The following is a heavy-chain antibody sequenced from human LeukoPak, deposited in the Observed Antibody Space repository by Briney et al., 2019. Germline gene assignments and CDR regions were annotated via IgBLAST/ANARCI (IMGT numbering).Heavy chain of an antibody. CDR3: ARGDGYSSPYYFDY. V-gene: IGHV1-69*06. CDR1: GGTFSSYA. D-gene: IGHD5-18*01. Sequence: ASVKVSCKASGGTFSSYAISWVRQAPGQGLEWMGGIIPIFGTANYAQKFQGRVTITADKSTSTAYMELSSLRSEDTAVYYRARGDGYSSPYYFDYWGQGTLVTVSS. CDR2: IIPIFGTA. J-gene: IGHJ4*02.